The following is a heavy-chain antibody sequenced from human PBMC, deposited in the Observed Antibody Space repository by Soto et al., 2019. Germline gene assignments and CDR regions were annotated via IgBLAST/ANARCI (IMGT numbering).Heavy chain of an antibody. J-gene: IGHJ5*02. Sequence: SGPTLVNPTQTLTLTCTFSGFSLSTSGVGVGWIRQPPGKALEWLALIYWDDDKRYSPSLKSRLTITKDTSKNQVVLTMTNMDPVDTATYYCAHTRSYGSGSYYTAWGQGTPVTVYS. V-gene: IGHV2-5*02. CDR2: IYWDDDK. D-gene: IGHD3-10*01. CDR1: GFSLSTSGVG. CDR3: AHTRSYGSGSYYTA.